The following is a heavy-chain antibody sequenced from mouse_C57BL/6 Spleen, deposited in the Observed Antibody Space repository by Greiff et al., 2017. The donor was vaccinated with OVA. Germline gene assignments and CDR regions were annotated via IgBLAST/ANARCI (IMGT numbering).Heavy chain of an antibody. V-gene: IGHV1-4*01. CDR1: GYTFTSYT. CDR3: AREEDAWFAY. CDR2: INPSSGYT. J-gene: IGHJ3*01. Sequence: VQLQESGAELARPGASVKMSCKASGYTFTSYTMHWVKQRPGQGLEWIGYINPSSGYTKYNQKFKDKASLTADKSSSTAYMQLSSLTSEDSAVYYCAREEDAWFAYWGQGTLVTVSA.